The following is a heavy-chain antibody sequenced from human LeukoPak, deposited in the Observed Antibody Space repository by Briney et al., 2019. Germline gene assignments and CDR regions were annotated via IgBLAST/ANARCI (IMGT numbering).Heavy chain of an antibody. V-gene: IGHV4-4*07. CDR2: IHPSGST. Sequence: PSETLSLTCTVSGDSISSYYWSWIRQPAGKGLEWIGRIHPSGSTNYNPSLKSRVTLSVDTSKNQFSLKLSSVTAADTAVYYCARGPPPDFDYWGRGTLVTVSS. J-gene: IGHJ4*02. CDR3: ARGPPPDFDY. CDR1: GDSISSYY.